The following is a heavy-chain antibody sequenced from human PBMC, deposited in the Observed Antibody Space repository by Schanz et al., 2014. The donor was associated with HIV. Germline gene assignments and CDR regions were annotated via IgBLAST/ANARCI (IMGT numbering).Heavy chain of an antibody. V-gene: IGHV3-30-3*01. CDR1: GFTFSTYA. J-gene: IGHJ4*02. Sequence: QVQLVESGGGVVQPGRSLRLSCAASGFTFSTYAMHWVRQAPGKGLEWMAVISFDGSNKYYADSVKGQFTISRDNSKNTLYLQMNSLRAEDTAVYYCAKEEQQLGGVGGYHFDYWGQGTLVTVSS. CDR2: ISFDGSNK. CDR3: AKEEQQLGGVGGYHFDY. D-gene: IGHD6-13*01.